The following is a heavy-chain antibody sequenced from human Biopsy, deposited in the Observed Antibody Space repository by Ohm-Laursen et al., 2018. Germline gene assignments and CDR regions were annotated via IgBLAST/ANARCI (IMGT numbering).Heavy chain of an antibody. J-gene: IGHJ3*01. CDR1: GGDINNYY. Sequence: SETLSLTCNVSGGDINNYYWSWIRQPAGQGLEWIGRIYPGGSTNYNPSLKSRVTTSVDTPKKQLSLRLRSVTAADTAMYYCASVVLGPTNDAFDLWGQGTMVVVSS. CDR2: IYPGGST. D-gene: IGHD3-22*01. V-gene: IGHV4-4*07. CDR3: ASVVLGPTNDAFDL.